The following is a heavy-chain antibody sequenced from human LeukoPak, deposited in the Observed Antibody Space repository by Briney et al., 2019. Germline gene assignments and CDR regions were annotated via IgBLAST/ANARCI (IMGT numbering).Heavy chain of an antibody. CDR3: ARVLYDFWSYFDY. CDR1: GFTFSSYW. J-gene: IGHJ4*02. Sequence: GGSLRPSCAASGFTFSSYWMHWVRQAPGKGLVWVSRINSDGSSTSYADSMKGRFTISRDNAKNTLYLQMNSLRAEDTAVYYCARVLYDFWSYFDYWGQGTLVTVSS. V-gene: IGHV3-74*01. CDR2: INSDGSST. D-gene: IGHD3-3*01.